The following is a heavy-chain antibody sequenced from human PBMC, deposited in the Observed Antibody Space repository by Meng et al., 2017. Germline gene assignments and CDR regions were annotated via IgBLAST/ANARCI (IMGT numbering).Heavy chain of an antibody. CDR2: ISSSGATR. CDR3: ARSIPVTTPWFDS. Sequence: QVVLVEFGGVLVWPGRPLRLSCAASGFAFRDYYMSWIRQAPGKGLECLSYISSSGATRYYADSVKGRFTISRDNARKLLYLQMNYLRPEDTAVYYCARSIPVTTPWFDSWGQGTLVTVSS. CDR1: GFAFRDYY. J-gene: IGHJ5*01. V-gene: IGHV3-11*01. D-gene: IGHD4-23*01.